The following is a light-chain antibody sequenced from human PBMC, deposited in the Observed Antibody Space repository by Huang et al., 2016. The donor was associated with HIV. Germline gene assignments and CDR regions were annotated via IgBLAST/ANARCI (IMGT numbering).Light chain of an antibody. CDR2: ASS. CDR3: QQLKNYPYT. Sequence: QLTQSPSSLSASGGDRVTITCRASQGIRTYLAWYQHRPGKAPTLLIYASSTLRRGVSERFSGTGSGTDFTLTITNLQVEDFATYYCQQLKNYPYTFGQGTTLGLK. J-gene: IGKJ2*01. CDR1: QGIRTY. V-gene: IGKV1-9*01.